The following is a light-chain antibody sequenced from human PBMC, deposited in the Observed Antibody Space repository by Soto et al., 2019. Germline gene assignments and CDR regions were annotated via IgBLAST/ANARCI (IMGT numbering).Light chain of an antibody. Sequence: VQVTESTANLASSVGDSVTVTCRASQPIGTSLHWYQQKPGKAPKVLISAASRLQSGVSSRFSGSGSGTHFALTISNLQPEDFATYYCQQGYITLWTFCQGA. CDR2: AAS. J-gene: IGKJ1*01. CDR3: QQGYITLWT. V-gene: IGKV1-39*01. CDR1: QPIGTS.